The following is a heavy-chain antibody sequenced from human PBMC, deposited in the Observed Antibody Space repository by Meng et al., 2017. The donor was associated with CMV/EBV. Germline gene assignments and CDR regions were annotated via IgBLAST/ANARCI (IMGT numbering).Heavy chain of an antibody. J-gene: IGHJ6*02. V-gene: IGHV3-11*01. CDR1: GFTFSDYY. D-gene: IGHD3-10*01. Sequence: GESLKISCAASGFTFSDYYMSWIRQAPGKGLEWVSYISSSGSTIYYADSVKGRFTISRDNAKNSLYLQMNSLRAEDTAVYYCARHTLYYYGSGSHSFAAVVSGEYYYYYGMDVWGQGTTVTVSS. CDR2: ISSSGSTI. CDR3: ARHTLYYYGSGSHSFAAVVSGEYYYYYGMDV.